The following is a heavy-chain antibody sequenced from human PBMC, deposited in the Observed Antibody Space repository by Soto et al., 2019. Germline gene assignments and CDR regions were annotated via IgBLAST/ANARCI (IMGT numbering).Heavy chain of an antibody. V-gene: IGHV1-2*04. CDR3: AREERSGYNWFDP. CDR2: INPHSGDT. CDR1: GYTFTDYY. J-gene: IGHJ5*02. D-gene: IGHD3-3*01. Sequence: QVQLVQSGAEVKKPGASAKVSCKASGYTFTDYYLHWVRQAPGQGLEWMGWINPHSGDTNYEQKFQGWVTMTRDTSISSAYMELRRLKSVDTAVYYCAREERSGYNWFDPWGQGTLVTVSS.